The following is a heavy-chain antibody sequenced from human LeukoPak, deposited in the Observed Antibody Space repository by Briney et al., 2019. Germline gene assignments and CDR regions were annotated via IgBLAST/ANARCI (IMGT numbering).Heavy chain of an antibody. D-gene: IGHD3-10*01. V-gene: IGHV4-59*08. CDR3: ARLQYGSGIGDV. Sequence: GSLRLSCAASGFTFSDYYVSWVRQSPGKGLEWIGYIYDTGDTNYNPSLKSRITISVDPSKNQFSLRLSSVTAADTAVYYCARLQYGSGIGDVWGQGTTVTVSS. CDR2: IYDTGDT. CDR1: GFTFSDYY. J-gene: IGHJ6*02.